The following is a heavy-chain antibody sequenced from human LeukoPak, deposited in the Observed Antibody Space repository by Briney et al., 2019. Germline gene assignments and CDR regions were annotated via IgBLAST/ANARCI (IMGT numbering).Heavy chain of an antibody. CDR2: IDPSDSYT. D-gene: IGHD2-2*01. J-gene: IGHJ5*02. Sequence: GESLKISCKGSGYSFTSYWISWVRQMPGKGLEWMGRIDPSDSYTKYSPSFQGHVTISVDKSISTAYLQWSSLKASDTAMYYCARGSIPLIWFDPWGQGTLVTVSS. CDR1: GYSFTSYW. V-gene: IGHV5-10-1*01. CDR3: ARGSIPLIWFDP.